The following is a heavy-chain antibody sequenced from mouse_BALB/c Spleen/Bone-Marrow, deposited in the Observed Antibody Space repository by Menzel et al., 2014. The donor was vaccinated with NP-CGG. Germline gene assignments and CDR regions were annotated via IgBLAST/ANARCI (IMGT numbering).Heavy chain of an antibody. J-gene: IGHJ1*01. Sequence: EVKLVESGGGLVQPGGSRKLSCAASGFTFSSFGMHWVRQAPEKGLEWVAYISSGSSTIYYADTVRGRFTISRDNPKNTLFLRMTSLRSEDTAMYYCARYYGNYSGYFDVWGAGTTVTVSS. CDR3: ARYYGNYSGYFDV. CDR1: GFTFSSFG. D-gene: IGHD2-1*01. CDR2: ISSGSSTI. V-gene: IGHV5-17*02.